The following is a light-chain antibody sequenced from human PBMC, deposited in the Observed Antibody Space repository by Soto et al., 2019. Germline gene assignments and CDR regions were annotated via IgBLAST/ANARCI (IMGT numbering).Light chain of an antibody. V-gene: IGKV3-15*01. Sequence: EIVITQSPATLSVSPGERATLSCRASQGVSSNLAWYQQKPGQAPRLLIYGASARATGIPARFSGSGSGTEYTLTINSLQSEDFAVYYCQQYNNWPLYTFGQGTRLEIK. J-gene: IGKJ5*01. CDR1: QGVSSN. CDR2: GAS. CDR3: QQYNNWPLYT.